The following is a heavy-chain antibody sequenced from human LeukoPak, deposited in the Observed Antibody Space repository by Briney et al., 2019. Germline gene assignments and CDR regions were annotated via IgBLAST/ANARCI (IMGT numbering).Heavy chain of an antibody. J-gene: IGHJ4*02. CDR1: GFTFSSYW. CDR3: ARAVSGYYERFTGFFDY. D-gene: IGHD3-22*01. Sequence: PGGSLRLSCAASGFTFSSYWMSWVRQAPGKGLEWVANIKQDGGEKYYVDSVKGRFTISRDNAKNSLYLQMNSLRAEDTAVYYCARAVSGYYERFTGFFDYWGQGTLVTVSS. CDR2: IKQDGGEK. V-gene: IGHV3-7*01.